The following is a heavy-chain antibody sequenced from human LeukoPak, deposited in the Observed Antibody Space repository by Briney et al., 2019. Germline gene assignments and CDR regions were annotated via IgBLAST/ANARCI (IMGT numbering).Heavy chain of an antibody. CDR2: ISYDGSNK. CDR1: GFTFSSYA. CDR3: AKVGGADPFDH. D-gene: IGHD3-16*01. Sequence: GGSLRLSCAASGFTFSSYAMHWVRQAPGKGLEWVAVISYDGSNKYYADSVKGRFTISRDNAKNTLYLQMNSLRVEDTAVYYCAKVGGADPFDHWGQGTLVTVSS. J-gene: IGHJ4*02. V-gene: IGHV3-30-3*01.